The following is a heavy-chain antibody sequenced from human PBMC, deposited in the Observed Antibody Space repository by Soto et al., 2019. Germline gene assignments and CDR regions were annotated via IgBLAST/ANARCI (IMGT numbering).Heavy chain of an antibody. CDR2: IYYSGST. CDR1: GGSISSGDYY. D-gene: IGHD3-22*01. CDR3: ARDHPRLDDSSGYYRTRYFDY. J-gene: IGHJ4*02. V-gene: IGHV4-30-4*01. Sequence: PSETLSLTCTVSGGSISSGDYYWSWIRQPPGKGLEWIGCIYYSGSTYYNPSLKSRVTISVDTSKNQFSLKLSSVTAADTAVYYCARDHPRLDDSSGYYRTRYFDYWGQGTLVTVSS.